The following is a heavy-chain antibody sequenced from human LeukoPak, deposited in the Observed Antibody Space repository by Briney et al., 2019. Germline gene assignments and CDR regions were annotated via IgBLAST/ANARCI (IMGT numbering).Heavy chain of an antibody. CDR3: GSGWVRMDI. CDR2: VNRDGSET. D-gene: IGHD6-19*01. J-gene: IGHJ6*02. CDR1: GFALSSHW. V-gene: IGHV3-7*03. Sequence: LGGSLRLSCAASGFALSSHWMTWVRQVPGRGPEWVANVNRDGSETYYLDSVKGRFTISKDNAKNSLYLQMNSLRAEDTAVYYCGSGWVRMDIWGQGTTVTVSS.